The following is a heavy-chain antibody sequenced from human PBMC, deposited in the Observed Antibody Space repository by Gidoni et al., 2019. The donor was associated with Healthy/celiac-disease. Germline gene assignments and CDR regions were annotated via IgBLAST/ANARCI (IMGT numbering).Heavy chain of an antibody. D-gene: IGHD2-2*01. CDR2: INHSGST. Sequence: QVQLQQWGAGLLKPSATLSLPCAVYGGSFSAYYCSWIRQPPGKGREWLGEINHSGSTNDNPSLKNRVTIRVDTSKNQFTLKLSFVTAADTAVYYCARRGKSSRCSSTSCYRGNWFDPWGQGTLVTVSS. CDR3: ARRGKSSRCSSTSCYRGNWFDP. CDR1: GGSFSAYY. V-gene: IGHV4-34*01. J-gene: IGHJ5*02.